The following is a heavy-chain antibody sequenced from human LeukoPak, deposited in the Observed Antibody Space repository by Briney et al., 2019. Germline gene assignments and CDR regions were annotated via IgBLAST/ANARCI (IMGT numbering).Heavy chain of an antibody. CDR1: GFTVSSNY. Sequence: GGSLRLSCAASGFTVSSNYMSWVRQAPGKGLEWVSVIYSGGSTYYADSVKGRFTISRDNSKNTLYLQVNSLRAEDTAVYYCARVVTMIVVAYPDAFDIWGQGTMVTVSS. CDR2: IYSGGST. CDR3: ARVVTMIVVAYPDAFDI. D-gene: IGHD3-22*01. J-gene: IGHJ3*02. V-gene: IGHV3-53*01.